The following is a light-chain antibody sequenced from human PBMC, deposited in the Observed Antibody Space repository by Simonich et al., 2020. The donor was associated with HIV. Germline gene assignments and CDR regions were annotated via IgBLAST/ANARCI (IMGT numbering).Light chain of an antibody. CDR1: QGISSY. CDR3: QKYSRAPPLT. V-gene: IGKV1D-8*03. J-gene: IGKJ4*01. Sequence: VIWMTQSPSLLSASTGDSVTISCRMSQGISSYLAWYQQKPGKAPELLIYAASTLQSAVPSRFSGSGSGTDFTPTISGLQPEDVATYYCQKYSRAPPLTFGGGTKVEIK. CDR2: AAS.